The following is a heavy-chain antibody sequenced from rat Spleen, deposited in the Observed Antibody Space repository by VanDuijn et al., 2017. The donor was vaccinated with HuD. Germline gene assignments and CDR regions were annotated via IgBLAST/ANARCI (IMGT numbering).Heavy chain of an antibody. CDR2: INTDGGNT. V-gene: IGHV5-31*01. Sequence: EVQLVESGGGLVQPGRSLKLSCVASGFTFNNYWMTWIRQAPGKGLEWVASINTDGGNTYYRDSVKGRFTISRDNAKSTLYLQMDSLRSEDTATYYCARETGYNSYFDYWGQGTLVTVSS. CDR3: ARETGYNSYFDY. CDR1: GFTFNNYW. J-gene: IGHJ3*01. D-gene: IGHD1-4*01.